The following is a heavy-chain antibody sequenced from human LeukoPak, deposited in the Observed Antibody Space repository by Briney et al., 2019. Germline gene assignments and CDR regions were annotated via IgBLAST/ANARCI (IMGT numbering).Heavy chain of an antibody. CDR2: ISGSGGNT. CDR1: GCPIRNLA. D-gene: IGHD1-26*01. V-gene: IGHV3-23*01. J-gene: IGHJ6*03. CDR3: AKSGGGGYHYYCYHRDA. Sequence: GGSLRLSYTASGCPIRNLAMNWPRLAPGKGLEWVSSISGSGGNTYYADSVNGRVTISRDNSMDTLYLHINGLRVEDTATYFRAKSGGGGYHYYCYHRDAWGKGTTVTVSS.